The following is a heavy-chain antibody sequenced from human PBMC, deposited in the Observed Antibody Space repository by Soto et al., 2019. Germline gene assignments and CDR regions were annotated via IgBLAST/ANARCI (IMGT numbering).Heavy chain of an antibody. V-gene: IGHV1-2*02. Sequence: GASVKLSCEACGYSITDYFLHWVRQAPGQGLEWMRGINPKSGGTNYAPNFQGRVTMTRDTSTSTAYMELTWLRFDDTAVHYCASSRRSTATQDDHWGQGTLVTVSS. D-gene: IGHD2-15*01. J-gene: IGHJ4*02. CDR3: ASSRRSTATQDDH. CDR1: GYSITDYF. CDR2: INPKSGGT.